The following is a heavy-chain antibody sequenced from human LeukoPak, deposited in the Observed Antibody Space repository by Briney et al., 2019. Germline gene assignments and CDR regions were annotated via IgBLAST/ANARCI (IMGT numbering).Heavy chain of an antibody. CDR1: AGSISSSLYY. D-gene: IGHD2-2*01. Sequence: SETLSLTCTVSAGSISSSLYYWGWIRQPPGQGLEWIGSIYYSGSSYYNPSLKSRVTISVDTSKNQFSLRLSSVTAADTAVYYCARHEKAVVVPAAMSSRVPGRDYMDVWGKGTTVTVSS. CDR3: ARHEKAVVVPAAMSSRVPGRDYMDV. CDR2: IYYSGSS. V-gene: IGHV4-39*01. J-gene: IGHJ6*03.